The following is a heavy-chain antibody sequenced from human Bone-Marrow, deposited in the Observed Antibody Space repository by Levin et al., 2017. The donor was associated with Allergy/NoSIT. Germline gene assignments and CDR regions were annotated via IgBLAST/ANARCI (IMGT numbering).Heavy chain of an antibody. CDR1: GYTFTSYG. Sequence: GESLKISCKASGYTFTSYGISWVRQAPGQGLEWMGWISAYNGNTNYAQKLQGRVTMTTDTSTSTAYMELRSLRSDDTAVYYCARDLSCHGVTRWRRRFDPWGQGTLVTVSS. V-gene: IGHV1-18*01. CDR2: ISAYNGNT. J-gene: IGHJ5*02. D-gene: IGHD3-3*01. CDR3: ARDLSCHGVTRWRRRFDP.